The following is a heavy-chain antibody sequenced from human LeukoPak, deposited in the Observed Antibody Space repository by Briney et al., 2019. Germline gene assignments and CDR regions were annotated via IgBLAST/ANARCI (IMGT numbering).Heavy chain of an antibody. D-gene: IGHD4-11*01. J-gene: IGHJ4*02. V-gene: IGHV1-8*03. CDR1: GYTFTSYD. Sequence: ASVKVSCKASGYTFTSYDINWVRQATGQGLEWMGWMNPNSGNTGYAQKFQGRVTITRNTSISTAYMELSSLRSEDTAVYYCARDQVSNYYKTLAGWGQGTLVTVSS. CDR2: MNPNSGNT. CDR3: ARDQVSNYYKTLAG.